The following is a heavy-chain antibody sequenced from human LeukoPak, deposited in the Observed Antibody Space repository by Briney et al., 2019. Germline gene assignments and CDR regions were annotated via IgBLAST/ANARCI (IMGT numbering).Heavy chain of an antibody. J-gene: IGHJ6*02. Sequence: GGSLRLSCAASGFIFSNYNMNWVRQAPGKGLEWASSISSGSRYIYYADSLRGRFTISRDNAKNSLYLKMDSLRAEDTAVYYCARDHYYYYYGMDVWGQGTTVTVSS. CDR3: ARDHYYYYYGMDV. V-gene: IGHV3-21*01. CDR1: GFIFSNYN. CDR2: ISSGSRYI.